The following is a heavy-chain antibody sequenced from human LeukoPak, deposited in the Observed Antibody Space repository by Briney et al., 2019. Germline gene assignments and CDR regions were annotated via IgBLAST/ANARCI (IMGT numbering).Heavy chain of an antibody. D-gene: IGHD6-13*01. J-gene: IGHJ4*02. Sequence: SETLSLTCAVYGGSFSGHYWGWIRQPPGKGLEWIGSIYYSGSTYYNPSLKSRVTISVDTSKNQFSLKLSSVPAADTAVYYCARLEARIAAATVHYWGQGTLVTVSS. CDR3: ARLEARIAAATVHY. V-gene: IGHV4-39*01. CDR2: IYYSGST. CDR1: GGSFSGHY.